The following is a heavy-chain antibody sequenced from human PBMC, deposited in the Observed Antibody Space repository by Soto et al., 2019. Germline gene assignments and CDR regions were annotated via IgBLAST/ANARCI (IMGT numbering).Heavy chain of an antibody. CDR2: IYYSGST. CDR1: GGSINNYY. D-gene: IGHD1-1*01. Sequence: SETLSLTCNVSGGSINNYYWTWIRQPPGKGLEWIGYIYYSGSTNYNPSLKSRVTISADTSKNQFSLKLTAVTAADTAVYYCARGWVGPTGILNWGQGTLVTVSS. V-gene: IGHV4-59*01. J-gene: IGHJ4*02. CDR3: ARGWVGPTGILN.